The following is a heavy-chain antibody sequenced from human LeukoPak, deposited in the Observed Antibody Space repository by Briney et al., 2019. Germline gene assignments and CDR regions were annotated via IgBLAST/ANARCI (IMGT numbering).Heavy chain of an antibody. CDR1: GFTFSSYS. J-gene: IGHJ6*03. CDR2: ISSSSSYI. Sequence: GGSLRLSCAASGFTFSSYSMNWVRQAPGKGLEWVPSISSSSSYIYYADSVKGRFTISRDNAKNSLYLQMNSLRAEDTAVYYCARDGSWGSGWSDYYMDVWGKGTTVTVSS. V-gene: IGHV3-21*01. CDR3: ARDGSWGSGWSDYYMDV. D-gene: IGHD6-19*01.